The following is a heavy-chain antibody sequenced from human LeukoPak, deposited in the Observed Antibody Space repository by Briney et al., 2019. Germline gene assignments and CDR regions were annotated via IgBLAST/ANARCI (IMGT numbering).Heavy chain of an antibody. V-gene: IGHV3-7*01. Sequence: GGSLRLSCAASGFTFSDYYMSWVRQAPGKGLEWVANIKQDGSEKYYVDSVKGRFTISRDNAKNSLYLQMNSLRAEDTAVYYCATHVRGVIGYWGQGTLVTVSS. CDR1: GFTFSDYY. D-gene: IGHD3-10*01. J-gene: IGHJ4*02. CDR3: ATHVRGVIGY. CDR2: IKQDGSEK.